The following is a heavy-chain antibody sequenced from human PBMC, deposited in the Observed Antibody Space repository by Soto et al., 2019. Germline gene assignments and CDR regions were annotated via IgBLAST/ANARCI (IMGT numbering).Heavy chain of an antibody. CDR3: ARNGDFWSATPRFDP. J-gene: IGHJ5*02. D-gene: IGHD3-3*01. CDR2: ISAYNGNT. V-gene: IGHV1-18*01. Sequence: ASVKVSCKASGYTFTSYGISWVRQAPGQGLEWMGWISAYNGNTNYAQKLQGRVTMTTDTSTSTAYMELRSLRSDDTAVYYCARNGDFWSATPRFDPWGQGTLVTVSS. CDR1: GYTFTSYG.